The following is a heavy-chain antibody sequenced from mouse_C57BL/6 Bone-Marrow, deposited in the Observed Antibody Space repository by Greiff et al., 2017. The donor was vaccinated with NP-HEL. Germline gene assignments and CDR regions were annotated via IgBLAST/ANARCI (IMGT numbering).Heavy chain of an antibody. Sequence: EVKLLESGGGLVQPKGSLKLSCAASGFSFNTYAMNWVRQAPGKGLEWVARIRSKSNNYATYYADSVKDRFTISRDDSESMLYLQMNNLKTEDTAMYYCVRPHYGSRGFAYWGQGTLVTVSA. CDR1: GFSFNTYA. J-gene: IGHJ3*01. CDR3: VRPHYGSRGFAY. V-gene: IGHV10-1*01. D-gene: IGHD1-1*01. CDR2: IRSKSNNYAT.